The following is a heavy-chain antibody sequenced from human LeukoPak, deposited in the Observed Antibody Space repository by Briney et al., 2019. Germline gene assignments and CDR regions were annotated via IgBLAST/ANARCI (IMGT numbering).Heavy chain of an antibody. CDR3: ARDTTGGYSYGYAAFDI. D-gene: IGHD5-18*01. CDR2: SNPSGGST. CDR1: GYTFTSYY. J-gene: IGHJ3*02. Sequence: GASVKVSCKASGYTFTSYYMHWVRQAPGQGLEWVGISNPSGGSTSYAQKFQGRVTMTRDMSTSTVYMELSSLRSEDTAVYYCARDTTGGYSYGYAAFDIWGQGTMVTVSS. V-gene: IGHV1-46*01.